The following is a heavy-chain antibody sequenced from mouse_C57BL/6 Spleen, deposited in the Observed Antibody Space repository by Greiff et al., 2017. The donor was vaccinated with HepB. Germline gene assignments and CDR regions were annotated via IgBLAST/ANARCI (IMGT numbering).Heavy chain of an antibody. D-gene: IGHD1-1*01. Sequence: VHLVESGPGLVQPSQSLSITCTVSGFSLTSYGVHWVRQSPGKGLEWLGVIWSGGSTDYNAAFISRLSISKDNSKSQVFFKMNSLQADDTAIYYCARAGGSSYVWYFDVWGTGTTVTVSS. J-gene: IGHJ1*03. CDR1: GFSLTSYG. CDR2: IWSGGST. CDR3: ARAGGSSYVWYFDV. V-gene: IGHV2-2*01.